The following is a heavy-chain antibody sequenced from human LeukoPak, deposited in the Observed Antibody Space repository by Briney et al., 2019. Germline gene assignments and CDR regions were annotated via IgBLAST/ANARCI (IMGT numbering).Heavy chain of an antibody. CDR1: GFTFSSYW. Sequence: GGSLRLSCAASGFTFSSYWMSWVRQAPGKGLEWVANIKQDGSEKYYVDSVKGRFTISRDNAKNSLYLQMHSLRAEDTAVYYCARDEYIITWDYFDYWGQGTLVTVSS. CDR3: ARDEYIITWDYFDY. CDR2: IKQDGSEK. D-gene: IGHD3-22*01. J-gene: IGHJ4*02. V-gene: IGHV3-7*01.